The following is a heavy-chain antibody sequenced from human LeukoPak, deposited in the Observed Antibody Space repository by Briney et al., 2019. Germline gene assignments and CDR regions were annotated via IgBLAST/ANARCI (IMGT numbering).Heavy chain of an antibody. CDR3: ARGSVAGMGYLDY. J-gene: IGHJ4*02. V-gene: IGHV4-4*07. Sequence: SETLSLTCTVSGGSISNYYWSWIRQPAEKGLEWIGRIYTSGSTNYNLSLKSRVTMSVDTSKNQFSLKLNSVTAADTAVYYCARGSVAGMGYLDYWGQGTLVTASS. CDR1: GGSISNYY. CDR2: IYTSGST. D-gene: IGHD6-19*01.